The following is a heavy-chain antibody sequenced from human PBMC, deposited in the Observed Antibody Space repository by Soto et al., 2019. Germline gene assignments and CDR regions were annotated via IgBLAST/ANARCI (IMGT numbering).Heavy chain of an antibody. J-gene: IGHJ4*02. V-gene: IGHV1-46*01. CDR3: ARVPARNPLDVFDY. Sequence: ASVKVSCKASGYTFTNYYIHWLRQAPGQGLEWMGISDPTGAYTNNAQRFQGRVTMTRDTSTSTVYMELSTLRSEDTALYYCARVPARNPLDVFDYWGQGTLVTVSS. CDR2: SDPTGAYT. CDR1: GYTFTNYY.